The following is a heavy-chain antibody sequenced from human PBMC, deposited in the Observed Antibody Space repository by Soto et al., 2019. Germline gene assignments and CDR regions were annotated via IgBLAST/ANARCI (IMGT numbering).Heavy chain of an antibody. CDR1: GFTFSSYA. V-gene: IGHV3-30-3*01. CDR2: ISYDGSNK. CDR3: ARGAKVTTRPPYYYGMDV. Sequence: QVQLVESGGGVVXXXRSLRLSCAASGFTFSSYAMHWVRQAPGKGLEWVAVISYDGSNKYYADSVKGRFTISRDNSKNTXXLQMNSLRAEDTAVYYCARGAKVTTRPPYYYGMDVWGQGTTVTVSS. J-gene: IGHJ6*02. D-gene: IGHD4-17*01.